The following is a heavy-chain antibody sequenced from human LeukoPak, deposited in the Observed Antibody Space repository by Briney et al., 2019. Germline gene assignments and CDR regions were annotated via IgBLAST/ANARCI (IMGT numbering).Heavy chain of an antibody. CDR1: GGSISSSSYY. CDR3: ASEGRYYYYGSGSYPTHFDY. Sequence: SETLSLTCTVSGGSISSSSYYWGWIRQPPGKGLEWIGSIYYSGSTYYNPSLKSRVTISVDTSKNQFSLKLSSVTAADTAVYYCASEGRYYYYGSGSYPTHFDYWGQGTLVTVSS. CDR2: IYYSGST. D-gene: IGHD3-10*01. J-gene: IGHJ4*02. V-gene: IGHV4-39*07.